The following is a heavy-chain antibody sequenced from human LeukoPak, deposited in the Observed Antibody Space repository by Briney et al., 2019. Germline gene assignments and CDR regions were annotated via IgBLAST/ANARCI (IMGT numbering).Heavy chain of an antibody. J-gene: IGHJ2*01. CDR3: AKAPGSRMGPAGWRFDL. D-gene: IGHD3-10*01. V-gene: IGHV3-21*01. Sequence: GGSLRLSCAASGFTFSSYSMNWVRQAPGKGLEWVSSISSSSSYIYYADSVKGRFTISRDNAKNSLYLQMNSLRAEDTAVYYCAKAPGSRMGPAGWRFDLWGRGTLVTVSS. CDR1: GFTFSSYS. CDR2: ISSSSSYI.